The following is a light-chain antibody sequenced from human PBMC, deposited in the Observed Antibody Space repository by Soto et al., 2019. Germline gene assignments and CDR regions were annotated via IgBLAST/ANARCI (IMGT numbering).Light chain of an antibody. CDR3: QQRSNRPPWT. V-gene: IGKV3-11*01. CDR1: QSIKNY. Sequence: EIVLTQSPAILSLYPGETSALSCRTSQSIKNYLAWYQKKPGQAPRLLIYDASNRATGIPARFSGSGSGTDFPLTISSLEPEDFAVYYCQQRSNRPPWTFGQGTKVDIK. J-gene: IGKJ1*01. CDR2: DAS.